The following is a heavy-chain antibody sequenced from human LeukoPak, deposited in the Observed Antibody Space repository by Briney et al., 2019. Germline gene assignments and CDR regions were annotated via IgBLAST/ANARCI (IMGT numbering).Heavy chain of an antibody. V-gene: IGHV4-39*01. Sequence: PSETLSLTCTVSGGSISSSRDYWAWIRQPPGKGLEWIGSIYYSGNTYYNASLKSQVSISIDTSKNQFSLRLTSVTAADTAVYYCARQTGSGLFILPGGQGTLVTVSS. CDR3: ARQTGSGLFILP. CDR1: GGSISSSRDY. D-gene: IGHD3/OR15-3a*01. J-gene: IGHJ4*02. CDR2: IYYSGNT.